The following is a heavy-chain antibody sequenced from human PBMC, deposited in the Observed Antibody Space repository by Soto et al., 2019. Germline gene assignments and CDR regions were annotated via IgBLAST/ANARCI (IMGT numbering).Heavy chain of an antibody. CDR2: IYYSGST. J-gene: IGHJ5*02. V-gene: IGHV4-39*01. CDR1: GGSISITNYY. CDR3: ATYGSGSYWFDP. Sequence: AETLSLTCTVSGGSISITNYYWGWIRQPPGKGLEWIGSIYYSGSTSYKPSLKSRVTMSVDTSMNQFSLRLSSVTAADTAVYYCATYGSGSYWFDPWGQGTLVTVSS. D-gene: IGHD3-10*01.